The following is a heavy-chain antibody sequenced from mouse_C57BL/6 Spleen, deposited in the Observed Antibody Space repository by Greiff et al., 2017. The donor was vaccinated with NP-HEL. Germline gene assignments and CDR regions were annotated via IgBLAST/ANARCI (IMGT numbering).Heavy chain of an antibody. CDR1: GYAFSSYW. V-gene: IGHV1-80*01. J-gene: IGHJ3*01. D-gene: IGHD1-1*01. CDR3: ARGFYYGSSPSAWFAY. CDR2: IYPGDGDT. Sequence: QVQLQQSGAELVKPGASVKISCKASGYAFSSYWMNWVKQRPGKGLEWIGQIYPGDGDTNYNGKFKGKATLTADKSSSTAYMQLSSLTSEDSAVYFCARGFYYGSSPSAWFAYWGQGTLVTVSA.